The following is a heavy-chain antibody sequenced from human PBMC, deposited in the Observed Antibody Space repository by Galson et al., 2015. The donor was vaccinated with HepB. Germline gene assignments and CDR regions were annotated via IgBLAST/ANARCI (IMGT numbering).Heavy chain of an antibody. D-gene: IGHD2-2*01. CDR3: AREFVVPAGVNAFDI. CDR2: INPNSGGT. J-gene: IGHJ3*02. V-gene: IGHV1-2*02. CDR1: GCTFTGYY. Sequence: SVKVSCKASGCTFTGYYIHWVRQAPGQGLEWMGWINPNSGGTNYAQKFQGRVTMTRDTSISTAYMELSRLRSDDTAVYYCAREFVVPAGVNAFDIWGQGTMVTVSS.